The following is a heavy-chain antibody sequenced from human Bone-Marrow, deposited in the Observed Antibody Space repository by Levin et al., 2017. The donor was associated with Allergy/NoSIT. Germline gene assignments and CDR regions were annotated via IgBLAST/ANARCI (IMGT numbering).Heavy chain of an antibody. CDR1: GFSLSTNGVG. CDR3: AHRPPQYDGSGSIDAFDI. Sequence: KWSGPTLVKPTQTLTLTCTFSGFSLSTNGVGVGWIRQPPGKALEWLALIYWDDDKRYCPSLKSRLTITKDTSKNQVVLIMTNMDPVDTATYFCAHRPPQYDGSGSIDAFDIWGQGTMVTVSS. J-gene: IGHJ3*02. V-gene: IGHV2-5*02. D-gene: IGHD3-22*01. CDR2: IYWDDDK.